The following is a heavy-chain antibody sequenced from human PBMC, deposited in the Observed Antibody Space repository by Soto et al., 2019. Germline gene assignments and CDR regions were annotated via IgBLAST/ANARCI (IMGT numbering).Heavy chain of an antibody. CDR2: IYYSGST. Sequence: SETLSLTCSVSGGSIGSSNYCWGWIRQPPGKGLEWIGNIYYSGSTYYNPSLKSRVTISVDTSKNQFSLKLSSVTAADTAVYYCARADIVVVPAGVGFDPWGQGTLVTVSS. V-gene: IGHV4-39*01. J-gene: IGHJ5*02. CDR3: ARADIVVVPAGVGFDP. D-gene: IGHD2-2*01. CDR1: GGSIGSSNYC.